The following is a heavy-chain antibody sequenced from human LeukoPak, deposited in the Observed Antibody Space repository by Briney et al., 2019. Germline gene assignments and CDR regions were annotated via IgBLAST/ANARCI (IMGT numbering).Heavy chain of an antibody. CDR2: ISSSSSTI. CDR1: GFTFSSYR. Sequence: GGSLRLSCAASGFTFSSYRMNWVRQAPGKGLEWVSYISSSSSTIYYADSVKGRFTISRDNAKNSLYLQMNSLRAEDTAVYYCAKDPINYDYSPNWFDPWGQGTLVSVSS. V-gene: IGHV3-48*04. CDR3: AKDPINYDYSPNWFDP. D-gene: IGHD4-11*01. J-gene: IGHJ5*02.